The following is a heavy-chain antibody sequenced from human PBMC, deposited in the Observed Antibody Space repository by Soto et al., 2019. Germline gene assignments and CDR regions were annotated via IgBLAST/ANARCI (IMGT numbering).Heavy chain of an antibody. J-gene: IGHJ4*02. CDR2: IYYSGST. V-gene: IGHV4-59*01. Sequence: SETLSLTCTVSGGSISSYYWSWIRQPPGKGLEWIGYIYYSGSTNYNPSLKSRVTISVDTSKNQFSLKLSSVTAADTAVYYCARVGAYYDILTGYYDFDYWGQGTLVTVSS. CDR3: ARVGAYYDILTGYYDFDY. CDR1: GGSISSYY. D-gene: IGHD3-9*01.